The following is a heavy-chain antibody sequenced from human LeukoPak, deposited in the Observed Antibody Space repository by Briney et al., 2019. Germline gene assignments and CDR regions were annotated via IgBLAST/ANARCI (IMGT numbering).Heavy chain of an antibody. CDR1: GYTLTELS. J-gene: IGHJ6*02. Sequence: ASVKVSCKVSGYTLTELSMHWVRQAPGKGLEWMGGFDPEDGETIYAQKFQGRVTMTTDTSTSTAYMELRSLRSDDTAVYYCARAGIRGLDYYYYGMDVWGQGTTVTVSS. CDR3: ARAGIRGLDYYYYGMDV. D-gene: IGHD3/OR15-3a*01. CDR2: FDPEDGET. V-gene: IGHV1-24*01.